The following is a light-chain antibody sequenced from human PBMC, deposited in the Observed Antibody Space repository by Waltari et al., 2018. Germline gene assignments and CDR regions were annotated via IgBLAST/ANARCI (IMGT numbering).Light chain of an antibody. CDR3: GQGTHWPPWT. CDR1: QSLVYRDGNTY. V-gene: IGKV2-30*01. Sequence: DVVMTQSPRSLSVTPGQSASISCRSSQSLVYRDGNTYLSWYKQKPGQPPRLLIYKVSNRDSGVPDRFSGSGAGTDFTLKITRVEAEDVGVYYCGQGTHWPPWTFGQGTKVEI. J-gene: IGKJ1*01. CDR2: KVS.